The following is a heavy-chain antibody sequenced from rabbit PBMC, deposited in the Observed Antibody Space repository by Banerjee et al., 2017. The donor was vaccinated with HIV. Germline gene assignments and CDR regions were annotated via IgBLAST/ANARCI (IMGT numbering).Heavy chain of an antibody. D-gene: IGHD4-1*01. V-gene: IGHV1S45*01. J-gene: IGHJ4*01. Sequence: QEQLKESGGGLVQPGGSLKLSCKASGFDFSSYVMCWVRQAPGKGLEWIACINTSSGNTVYATWAKGRFTISKTSWTTVTLQMTSLTAADTATYFCARDLAGVIGWNFNLWGPGTLVTVS. CDR1: GFDFSSYV. CDR2: INTSSGNT. CDR3: ARDLAGVIGWNFNL.